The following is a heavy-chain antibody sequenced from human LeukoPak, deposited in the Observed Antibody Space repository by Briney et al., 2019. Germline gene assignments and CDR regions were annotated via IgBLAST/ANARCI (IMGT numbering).Heavy chain of an antibody. V-gene: IGHV4-61*02. CDR3: ARGPYSYDSSGAFDI. CDR1: GGSISSGDYY. Sequence: SETLSLTCTVSGGSISSGDYYWSWIRQPAGKGLEWIGRISSSGSTNYNPSLKSRVTISVDTSKNQFSLKLSSVTAADTAVYFCARGPYSYDSSGAFDIWGQGAMVTVSS. D-gene: IGHD3-22*01. CDR2: ISSSGST. J-gene: IGHJ3*02.